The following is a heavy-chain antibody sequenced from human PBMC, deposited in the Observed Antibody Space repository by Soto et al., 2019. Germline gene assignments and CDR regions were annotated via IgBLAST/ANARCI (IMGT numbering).Heavy chain of an antibody. CDR3: ARYCSGGSCYRADAFDI. J-gene: IGHJ3*02. D-gene: IGHD2-15*01. V-gene: IGHV1-18*01. CDR2: ISAYNGNT. Sequence: GASVKVSWKASGYTFTSYGISWVRQAPGQGLEWMGWISAYNGNTNYAQKLQGRVTMTTDTSTSTAYMELSRLRSDDTAVYYCARYCSGGSCYRADAFDIWGQGTMVTVSS. CDR1: GYTFTSYG.